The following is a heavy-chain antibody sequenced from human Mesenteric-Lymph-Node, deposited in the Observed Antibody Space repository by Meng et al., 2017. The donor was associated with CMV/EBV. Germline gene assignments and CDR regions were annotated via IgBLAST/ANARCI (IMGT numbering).Heavy chain of an antibody. V-gene: IGHV3-30*04. D-gene: IGHD2-2*01. CDR3: ARDQGGYCSSTSCRGGAFDI. CDR1: GFTFSSYS. J-gene: IGHJ3*02. Sequence: GESLKISCAASGFTFSSYSMHWVRHAPGKGLEWVALISYDGSNKYYPDSVKGRFTISRDNSKNTLYLQMNSLRAEDTAVYYCARDQGGYCSSTSCRGGAFDIWGQGTMVTVSS. CDR2: ISYDGSNK.